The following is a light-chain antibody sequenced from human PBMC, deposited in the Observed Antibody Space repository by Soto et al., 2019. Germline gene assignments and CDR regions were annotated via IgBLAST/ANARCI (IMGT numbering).Light chain of an antibody. V-gene: IGKV3-11*01. Sequence: EVVLTQSPVTLSLSPGERASLSCRASQFLSIYLSFYRLKPCQRPRLLIYGAYSRATGIPDRFSGSGSGTDFTLTISSLEPEDFAVYYCQQRSNWPITFGQGTRLEIK. CDR2: GAY. CDR1: QFLSIY. J-gene: IGKJ5*01. CDR3: QQRSNWPIT.